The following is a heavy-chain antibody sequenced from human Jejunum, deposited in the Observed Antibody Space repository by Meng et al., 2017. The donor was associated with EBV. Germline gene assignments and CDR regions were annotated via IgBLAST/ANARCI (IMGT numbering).Heavy chain of an antibody. CDR2: ITPNTGIP. J-gene: IGHJ4*02. Sequence: QVQLVQSGSELKKPGASGEISCKASGYTFTPYSINWVRQAPGQGLEWMGWITPNTGIPTYAQGFTGRFVFSLDTSVSTAYLHISSLKAEDTAVYYCARDKGRTEFDYWGQGTLVTVSS. CDR3: ARDKGRTEFDY. CDR1: GYTFTPYS. D-gene: IGHD3-10*01. V-gene: IGHV7-4-1*02.